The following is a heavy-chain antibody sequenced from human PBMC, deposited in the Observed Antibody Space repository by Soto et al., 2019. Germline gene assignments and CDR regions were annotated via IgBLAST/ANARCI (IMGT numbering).Heavy chain of an antibody. CDR1: GGTFSSYA. V-gene: IGHV1-69*13. D-gene: IGHD5-12*01. CDR2: IIPIFGTA. J-gene: IGHJ4*02. CDR3: AREMSAYVFDY. Sequence: GASVKVSCKASGGTFSSYAISWVRQAPGQGLEWMGGIIPIFGTANYAQKFQGRVTITADESTSTAYMEPSSLRSEDTAVYYCAREMSAYVFDYWGQGTLVTVSS.